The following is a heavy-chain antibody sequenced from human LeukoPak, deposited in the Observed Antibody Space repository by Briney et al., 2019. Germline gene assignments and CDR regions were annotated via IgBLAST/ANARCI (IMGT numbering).Heavy chain of an antibody. J-gene: IGHJ4*02. Sequence: SETLSLTCAVYGGSFSGYYWSWIRQSPGKGLEWIGEINHSGSTNYNPSLKSRVTISVDTSKNQFSLKLSSVTAADTAVYYCARGRGYSYGYEAFDYWGQGTLVTVSS. V-gene: IGHV4-34*01. D-gene: IGHD5-18*01. CDR1: GGSFSGYY. CDR3: ARGRGYSYGYEAFDY. CDR2: INHSGST.